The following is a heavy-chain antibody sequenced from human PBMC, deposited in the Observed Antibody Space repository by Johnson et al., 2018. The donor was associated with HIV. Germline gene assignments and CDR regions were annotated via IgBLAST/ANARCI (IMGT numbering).Heavy chain of an antibody. J-gene: IGHJ3*02. V-gene: IGHV3-20*04. CDR3: ARGFSSGYNDAFDI. CDR2: INWNGGST. CDR1: GFTFDDFG. Sequence: QLVESGGGLVRPGGSLRLSCAASGFTFDDFGMSWVRQAPGKGLEWVSGINWNGGSTGYADSVKGRFTISRDNAKNSLYLQMNSLRAEDTALYYCARGFSSGYNDAFDIWGQGTMVTVSS. D-gene: IGHD3-22*01.